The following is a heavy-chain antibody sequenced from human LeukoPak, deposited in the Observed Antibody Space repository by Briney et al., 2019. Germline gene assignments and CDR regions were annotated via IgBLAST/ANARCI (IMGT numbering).Heavy chain of an antibody. CDR1: GYTLTELS. CDR2: FDPEDGET. D-gene: IGHD3-22*01. CDR3: ATVQDSSDYFNY. J-gene: IGHJ4*02. Sequence: ASVKVSCKVSGYTLTELSMHWVRQAPGKGLEWMGGFDPEDGETIYAQKFQGRVTMTEDTSTDTAYMELSSLRSEDTAVYYCATVQDSSDYFNYWGQGTLVTVSS. V-gene: IGHV1-24*01.